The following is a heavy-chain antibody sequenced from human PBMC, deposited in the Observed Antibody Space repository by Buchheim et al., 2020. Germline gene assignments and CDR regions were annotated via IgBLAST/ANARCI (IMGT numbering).Heavy chain of an antibody. V-gene: IGHV3-74*01. Sequence: EVQLVESGGGLVQPGGSLSLSCAASGFTFSSYWMHWVRQAPGKGLVWVSRINSDGSSTSYADSVQGRFTVSRDNAKNTLYLQMNSLRAEDTAVYYCTMTTVVPDDWYFDLWGRGTL. J-gene: IGHJ2*01. CDR3: TMTTVVPDDWYFDL. D-gene: IGHD4-23*01. CDR2: INSDGSST. CDR1: GFTFSSYW.